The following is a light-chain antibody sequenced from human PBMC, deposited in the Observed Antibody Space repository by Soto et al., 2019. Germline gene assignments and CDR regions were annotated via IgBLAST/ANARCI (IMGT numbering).Light chain of an antibody. J-gene: IGLJ1*01. CDR2: EVS. Sequence: QSALTQPASVSGSPGQSITISCTGTSSDVGGYNYVSWSQQHPGKAPQLMIYEVSNRPSGVSNRFSGSKSGNTASLTISGLQAEDEADYYCTSFSSSTSLYVFGTGTKVTVL. CDR1: SSDVGGYNY. CDR3: TSFSSSTSLYV. V-gene: IGLV2-14*01.